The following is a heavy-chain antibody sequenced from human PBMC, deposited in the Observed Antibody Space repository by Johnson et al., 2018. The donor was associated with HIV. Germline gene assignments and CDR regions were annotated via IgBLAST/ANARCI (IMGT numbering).Heavy chain of an antibody. D-gene: IGHD1-1*01. Sequence: VQLVESGGVVVQPGGSLRLSCAASGFTFDDYAMHWVRQAPGKGLAWVSLISWDGGSTYYADSVKGRFTISRDNSKNSPYLQMNSLRAEDTALYYCAKDSMNWNDETTDSLDIWGQGTMVTVSS. J-gene: IGHJ3*02. CDR3: AKDSMNWNDETTDSLDI. CDR1: GFTFDDYA. CDR2: ISWDGGST. V-gene: IGHV3-43D*03.